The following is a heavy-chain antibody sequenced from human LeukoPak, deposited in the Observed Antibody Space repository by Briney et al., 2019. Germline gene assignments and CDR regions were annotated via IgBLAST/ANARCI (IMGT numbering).Heavy chain of an antibody. V-gene: IGHV3-23*01. J-gene: IGHJ4*02. CDR3: AKHSGSYFIYYVDS. CDR1: GFTFSSYG. CDR2: ISGSGYNT. Sequence: GGPLRLSCAASGFTFSSYGMSWVRPAPGKGLEGVATISGSGYNTYYADSVKGRFTISRDNSANTLFLHMSSLRAEDTALYYCAKHSGSYFIYYVDSWGQGTLVTVSS. D-gene: IGHD1-26*01.